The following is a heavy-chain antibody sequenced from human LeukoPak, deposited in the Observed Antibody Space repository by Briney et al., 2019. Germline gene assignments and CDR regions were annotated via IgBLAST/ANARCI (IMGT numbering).Heavy chain of an antibody. Sequence: SVKVSCKASGGTFRTYAISWVRQAPGQGLEWMGRLIPVFGAATYARKFQGRVTITTDKSADTAYMEMSSLRSEDTAVYYCARDLTTEQPNWLDPWGQGTLVTVSS. V-gene: IGHV1-69*05. CDR3: ARDLTTEQPNWLDP. CDR1: GGTFRTYA. J-gene: IGHJ5*02. CDR2: LIPVFGAA. D-gene: IGHD4-17*01.